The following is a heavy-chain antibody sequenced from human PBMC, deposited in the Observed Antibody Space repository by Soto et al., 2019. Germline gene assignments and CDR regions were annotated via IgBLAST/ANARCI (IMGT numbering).Heavy chain of an antibody. Sequence: GGSLRLSCAASGFTVSSNYMSWVRQAPGKGLEWVSVIYSGGSTYYADSVKGRFTISRDNSKNTLYLQMNSLRAEDTAVYYCARGYYGSGSSPPGFDPWGQGTLVTVSS. CDR3: ARGYYGSGSSPPGFDP. CDR1: GFTVSSNY. J-gene: IGHJ5*02. CDR2: IYSGGST. D-gene: IGHD3-10*01. V-gene: IGHV3-53*01.